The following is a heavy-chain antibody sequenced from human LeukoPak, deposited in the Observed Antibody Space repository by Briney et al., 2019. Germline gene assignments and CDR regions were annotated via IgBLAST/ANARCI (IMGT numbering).Heavy chain of an antibody. CDR1: GFTFSSYA. D-gene: IGHD2-2*01. CDR3: AKGIVVVPAAKTYYFDS. Sequence: GGSLRLSCAASGFTFSSYAMHWVRQAPGKGLEWVAVISYDGSNKYYADSVKGRFTISRDNSKNTLYLQMNSLRAEDTAVYYCAKGIVVVPAAKTYYFDSWGQGTLVTVSS. J-gene: IGHJ4*02. CDR2: ISYDGSNK. V-gene: IGHV3-30-3*01.